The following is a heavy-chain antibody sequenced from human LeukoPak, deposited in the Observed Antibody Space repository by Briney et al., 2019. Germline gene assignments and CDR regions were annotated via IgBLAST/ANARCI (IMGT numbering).Heavy chain of an antibody. V-gene: IGHV3-23*03. CDR1: GFTFDDYA. CDR2: IHNDGTA. J-gene: IGHJ3*02. D-gene: IGHD5-12*01. CDR3: ARQSLPTGDYSGYDFDAFDI. Sequence: GRSLRLSCVASGFTFDDYAMHWVRQTPGRGLEWVSLIHNDGTAIYRDSVKGRFTLSRDISKNMVSLQMSSLKVEDTAVYYCARQSLPTGDYSGYDFDAFDIWGQGTAVTVSS.